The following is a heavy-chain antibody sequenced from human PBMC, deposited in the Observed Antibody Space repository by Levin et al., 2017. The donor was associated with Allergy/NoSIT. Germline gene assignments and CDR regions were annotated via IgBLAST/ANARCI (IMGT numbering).Heavy chain of an antibody. J-gene: IGHJ4*02. CDR2: IKQDGSEK. D-gene: IGHD6-19*01. Sequence: GESLKISCAASGFTCSSYWMSWVRQAPGKGLEWVANIKQDGSEKYYVDSVKGRFTISRDNAKNSLYLQMNSLRVEDTAVYYCARAGTYSSGWYGNYWGQGTLVTVSS. CDR3: ARAGTYSSGWYGNY. V-gene: IGHV3-7*01. CDR1: GFTCSSYW.